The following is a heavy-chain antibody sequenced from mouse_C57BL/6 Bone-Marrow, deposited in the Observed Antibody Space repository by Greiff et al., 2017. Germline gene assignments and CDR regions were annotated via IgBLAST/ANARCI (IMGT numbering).Heavy chain of an antibody. V-gene: IGHV1-63*01. Sequence: QVQLQQSGAELVRPGTSVKMSCKASGYTFTNYWIGWAKQRPGHGLEWIGDIYPGGGYTNYNEKFKGKATLTADKSSSTAYMQFSSLTSEDSAIYYCAIYYGNFRSDWGQGTTLTVSS. D-gene: IGHD2-1*01. CDR3: AIYYGNFRSD. J-gene: IGHJ2*01. CDR2: IYPGGGYT. CDR1: GYTFTNYW.